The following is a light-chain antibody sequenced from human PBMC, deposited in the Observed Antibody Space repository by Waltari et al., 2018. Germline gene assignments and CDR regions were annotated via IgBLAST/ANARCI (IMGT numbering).Light chain of an antibody. CDR3: QQRSNWPPKLT. Sequence: EIVLTQSPATLSLSPGERATLSCRASQSVSSYLAWYQQKPGQAPRLLIYDASNRATGIPARFSGSGSGTDFTLTISSLEPEDFTVYYCQQRSNWPPKLTFGGGTKVEIK. CDR2: DAS. V-gene: IGKV3-11*01. J-gene: IGKJ4*01. CDR1: QSVSSY.